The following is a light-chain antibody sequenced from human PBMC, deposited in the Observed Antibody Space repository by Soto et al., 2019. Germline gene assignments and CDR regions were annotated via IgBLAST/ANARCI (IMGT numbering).Light chain of an antibody. J-gene: IGKJ1*01. Sequence: DIQMTQSPSTLSASAGDRVTITCRASQNIDMYLAWYQQKPGQAPSLLIYRASSLQSGVPSRFSGSGSWTEFTLTISSLQPDDFATDYCQQSITYPWTFGQGTKVDIK. CDR1: QNIDMY. V-gene: IGKV1-5*03. CDR2: RAS. CDR3: QQSITYPWT.